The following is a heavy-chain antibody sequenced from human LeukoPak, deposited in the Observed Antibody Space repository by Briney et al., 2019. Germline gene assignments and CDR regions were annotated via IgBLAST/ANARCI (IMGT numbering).Heavy chain of an antibody. CDR3: AKETRGSYSDY. D-gene: IGHD5-12*01. Sequence: GGSLRLSRAASGFTFSSSGVHWVRQAPGKGLEWVAFMSYDGSNRYYADSVKGRFTISRDNSKNTLYLQMNSLRAEDTAVYYCAKETRGSYSDYWGQGTLVTVSS. CDR2: MSYDGSNR. J-gene: IGHJ4*02. V-gene: IGHV3-30*02. CDR1: GFTFSSSG.